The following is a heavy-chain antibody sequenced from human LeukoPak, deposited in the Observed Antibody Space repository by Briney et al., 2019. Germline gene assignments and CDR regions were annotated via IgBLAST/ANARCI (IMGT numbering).Heavy chain of an antibody. CDR3: ARDGGARLPYYMDV. V-gene: IGHV3-7*01. CDR2: IKQDGSEK. J-gene: IGHJ6*03. CDR1: GFTFSSYW. Sequence: GGSLRLSCAASGFTFSSYWMSWVRQAPGKGLEWVANIKQDGSEKYYVDSVKGRFTISRDNAKNSLYLQMNSLRAEDTAVYYCARDGGARLPYYMDVWGKGTTVTVSS. D-gene: IGHD3-16*01.